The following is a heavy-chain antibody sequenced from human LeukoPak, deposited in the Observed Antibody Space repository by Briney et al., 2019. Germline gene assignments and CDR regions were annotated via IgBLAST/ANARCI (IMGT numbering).Heavy chain of an antibody. CDR2: IYISGST. J-gene: IGHJ4*02. V-gene: IGHV4-4*07. CDR3: ASDYFDRTGYYGFIY. Sequence: SETLSLTCTVSGGSISSYYWSWIRQPAGKGLEWIGRIYISGSTNYNPSLKSRVTMSVDTSKKQFSLRLSSVTAADTAIYYCASDYFDRTGYYGFIYWGQGSLVTISS. CDR1: GGSISSYY. D-gene: IGHD3-22*01.